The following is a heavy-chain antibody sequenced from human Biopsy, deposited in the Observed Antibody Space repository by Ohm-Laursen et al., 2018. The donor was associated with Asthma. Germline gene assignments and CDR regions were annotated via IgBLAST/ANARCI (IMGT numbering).Heavy chain of an antibody. CDR1: GGSMSSSSYS. V-gene: IGHV4-39*01. CDR2: ISYTGNT. J-gene: IGHJ4*02. CDR3: ARHWNWGSFFDY. Sequence: PSQTLSLTCTVSGGSMSSSSYSWGWIRQPPGKGLEWIGSISYTGNTAIPSLRSRVTLSVDTSKNNFSLKLTSVTAADTAVFYCARHWNWGSFFDYWGQGMLVTVSP. D-gene: IGHD7-27*01.